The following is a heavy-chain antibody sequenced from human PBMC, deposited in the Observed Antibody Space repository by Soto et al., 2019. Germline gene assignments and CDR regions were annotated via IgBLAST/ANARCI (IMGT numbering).Heavy chain of an antibody. CDR1: GYTFSDYY. Sequence: GASVQVSCKSSGYTFSDYYVHWVREAPGQGLEWMGWINPSSGGTIYTQRFQGRVTMTRDTSINTVYMELSRLTSDDTAVYYCAREMGVIGAPGYTWFDPWGQGALVTVSS. CDR2: INPSSGGT. D-gene: IGHD1-26*01. CDR3: AREMGVIGAPGYTWFDP. J-gene: IGHJ5*02. V-gene: IGHV1-2*02.